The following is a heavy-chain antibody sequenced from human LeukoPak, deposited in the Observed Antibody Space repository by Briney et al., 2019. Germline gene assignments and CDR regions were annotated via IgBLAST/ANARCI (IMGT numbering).Heavy chain of an antibody. CDR1: GGTFSSYA. J-gene: IGHJ1*01. Sequence: SVKVSCKASGGTFSSYAISWVRQAPGQGLEWMGGIIPIFGTANYAQKFQGRVAITADESTSTAYMELSSLRSEDTAVYYCAGFDYYGSRGYFQHWGQGTLVTVSS. CDR2: IIPIFGTA. V-gene: IGHV1-69*01. CDR3: AGFDYYGSRGYFQH. D-gene: IGHD3-10*01.